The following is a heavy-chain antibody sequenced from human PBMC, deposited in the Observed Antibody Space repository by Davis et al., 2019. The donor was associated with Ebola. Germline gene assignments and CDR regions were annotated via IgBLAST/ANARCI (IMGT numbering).Heavy chain of an antibody. CDR1: GFIFSDYS. V-gene: IGHV3-48*02. CDR2: ISSSSSTI. D-gene: IGHD3-16*02. J-gene: IGHJ6*02. CDR3: ARAVNYYYYGMDV. Sequence: GESLKISCAASGFIFSDYSMNWVRQAPGKGLEWVSYISSSSSTIYYADSVKGRFTISRDNAKNSLYLQMNSLRDEDTAVYYCARAVNYYYYGMDVWGQGTTVTVSS.